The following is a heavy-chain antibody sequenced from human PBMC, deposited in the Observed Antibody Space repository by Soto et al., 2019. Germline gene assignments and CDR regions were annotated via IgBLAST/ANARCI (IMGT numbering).Heavy chain of an antibody. CDR1: GGTFSKYA. V-gene: IGHV1-69*01. D-gene: IGHD3-22*01. CDR2: TIPMFGTP. J-gene: IGHJ6*02. CDR3: ARPLRDRNYCYGMAV. Sequence: QVQLVQSGAEMQQPGASVRVSCKASGGTFSKYAFSWVRQAPGQGLEWLGGTIPMFGTPNYAQKFQGRDAISADESTATVYMELSSLRSEDTAVYFCARPLRDRNYCYGMAVWGQGTTVTVSS.